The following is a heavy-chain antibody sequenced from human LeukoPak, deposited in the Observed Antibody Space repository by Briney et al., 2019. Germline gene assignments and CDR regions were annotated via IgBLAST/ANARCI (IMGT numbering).Heavy chain of an antibody. Sequence: SETLSLTCTVSGGSIRSGSHYWAWVRQPPGKGLEWIGSIYYSGSTYYNPSLENRVTISIDTSKNHFPLTLSSLSAADTSVYYCAKRDDSGGNLVDLWGQGTLVTVS. CDR1: GGSIRSGSHY. CDR2: IYYSGST. J-gene: IGHJ4*02. CDR3: AKRDDSGGNLVDL. V-gene: IGHV4-39*02. D-gene: IGHD3-22*01.